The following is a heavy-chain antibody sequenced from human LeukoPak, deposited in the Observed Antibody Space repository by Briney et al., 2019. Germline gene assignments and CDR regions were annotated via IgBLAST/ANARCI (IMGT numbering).Heavy chain of an antibody. D-gene: IGHD6-19*01. J-gene: IGHJ3*02. CDR1: GFTFDDYA. CDR3: AKDMKGAAVAGAFDI. CDR2: ISWNSGSI. V-gene: IGHV3-9*01. Sequence: PGRSLRPSCAASGFTFDDYAMHWVRQAPGKGLEWVSGISWNSGSIGYADSVKGRFTISRDNAKNSLYLQMNSLRAEDTALYYCAKDMKGAAVAGAFDIWGQGTMDTVSS.